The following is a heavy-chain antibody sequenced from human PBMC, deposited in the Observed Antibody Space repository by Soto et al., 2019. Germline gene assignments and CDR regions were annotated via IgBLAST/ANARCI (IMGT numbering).Heavy chain of an antibody. J-gene: IGHJ6*03. CDR1: GFTFSSYW. V-gene: IGHV3-74*01. Sequence: GGSLRLSCAASGFTFSSYWMHWVRQAPGKGLVWVSRINGDGSSTTHADSVRGRFTVSRDNTKNTLYLQMNSLRAEDTAVYYCTRDAYYDFWSGYSAYYYYYMDVWGKGTTVTVSS. D-gene: IGHD3-3*01. CDR2: INGDGSST. CDR3: TRDAYYDFWSGYSAYYYYYMDV.